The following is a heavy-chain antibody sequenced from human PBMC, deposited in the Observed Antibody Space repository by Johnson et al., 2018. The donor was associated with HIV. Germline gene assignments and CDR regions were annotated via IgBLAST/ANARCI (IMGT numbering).Heavy chain of an antibody. D-gene: IGHD3-22*01. CDR3: AKDQGITMIVVVAGAFDI. V-gene: IGHV3-30*04. J-gene: IGHJ3*02. CDR2: ISYDGSNK. CDR1: GFTFSSYA. Sequence: QVQLVESGGGLVKPGGSLRLSCAASGFTFSSYAMHWVRQAPGKGLEWVAVISYDGSNKYYADSVKGRFTISRDNSKNTLYLQMNSLRAEDTAVYYCAKDQGITMIVVVAGAFDIWGQGTMVTVSS.